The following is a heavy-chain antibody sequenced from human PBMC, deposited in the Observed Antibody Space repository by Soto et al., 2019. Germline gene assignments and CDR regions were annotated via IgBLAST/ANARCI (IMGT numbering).Heavy chain of an antibody. J-gene: IGHJ6*02. V-gene: IGHV3-9*01. D-gene: IGHD3-3*01. CDR3: AKDNGSFWCVPGGGSYAYYGMDV. Sequence: VQLVESGGDLVQPGGSLRLSCAASGFTFSDHAMHWVRQVPGRGLEWVSVISWDSATLDYGDSVKGRFTISRDNDQHSLYLQMNSLRPEDPGIYFCAKDNGSFWCVPGGGSYAYYGMDVWGQGTTVTVSS. CDR1: GFTFSDHA. CDR2: ISWDSATL.